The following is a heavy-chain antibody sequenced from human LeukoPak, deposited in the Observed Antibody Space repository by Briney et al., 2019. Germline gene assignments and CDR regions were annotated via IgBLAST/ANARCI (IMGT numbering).Heavy chain of an antibody. CDR3: ARGWLAETTVVTPYNY. CDR2: ITPIFGTA. V-gene: IGHV1-69*13. Sequence: SVKVSCKASGGTFSSYDVRWVRQAPGQWLEWMGGITPIFGTAKYAQKFQGRVTITAVESMSTAYMELSSLRSEDTAVYYCARGWLAETTVVTPYNYWGQGTLVTVSS. J-gene: IGHJ4*02. CDR1: GGTFSSYD. D-gene: IGHD4-23*01.